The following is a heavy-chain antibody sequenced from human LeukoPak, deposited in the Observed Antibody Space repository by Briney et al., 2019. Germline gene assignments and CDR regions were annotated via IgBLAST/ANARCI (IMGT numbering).Heavy chain of an antibody. CDR2: ISYDGSNK. V-gene: IGHV3-30*03. D-gene: IGHD3-10*01. Sequence: PGGSLRLSCAASGFTFSSYGMHWVRQAPGKGLEWVAVISYDGSNKYYADSVKGRFTISRDNAKNSLYLQMNSLRAEDTAVYYCARDLQLPVAPSLLWFGEEVVSYYYFDYWGQGTLVTVSS. CDR3: ARDLQLPVAPSLLWFGEEVVSYYYFDY. CDR1: GFTFSSYG. J-gene: IGHJ4*02.